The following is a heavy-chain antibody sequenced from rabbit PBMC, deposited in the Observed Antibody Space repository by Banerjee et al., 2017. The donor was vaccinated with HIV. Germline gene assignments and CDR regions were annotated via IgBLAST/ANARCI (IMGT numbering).Heavy chain of an antibody. CDR1: GFDFSSYG. D-gene: IGHD4-1*01. CDR3: ARDLAGVIGWNFGL. V-gene: IGHV1S47*01. Sequence: QEQLVESGGGLVQPGGSLKLSCKASGFDFSSYGVSWVRQAPGKGLEWIGYIDPVFGGTYYASCVNGRFTISSHNAQNTLYLQLNSLTAADTATYFCARDLAGVIGWNFGLWGPGTLVTVS. CDR2: IDPVFGGT. J-gene: IGHJ4*01.